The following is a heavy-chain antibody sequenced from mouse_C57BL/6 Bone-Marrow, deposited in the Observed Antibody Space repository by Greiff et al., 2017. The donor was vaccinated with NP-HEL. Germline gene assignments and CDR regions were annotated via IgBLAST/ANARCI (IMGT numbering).Heavy chain of an antibody. CDR2: IDPSDSYT. D-gene: IGHD3-2*02. CDR1: GYTFTSYW. V-gene: IGHV1-59*01. CDR3: AMVTAQAAQYYFDY. Sequence: VQLQQPGAELVRPGTSVKLSCKASGYTFTSYWMHWVKQRPGQGFEWIGVIDPSDSYTNYNQKFKGKATLTVDTSSSTAYMQLSSLTSEDSAVYYCAMVTAQAAQYYFDYWGQGTTLTVSS. J-gene: IGHJ2*01.